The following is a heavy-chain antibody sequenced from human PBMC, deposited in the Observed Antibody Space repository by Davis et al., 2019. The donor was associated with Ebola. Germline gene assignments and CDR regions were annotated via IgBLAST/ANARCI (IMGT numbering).Heavy chain of an antibody. J-gene: IGHJ4*02. CDR2: YYYTGTT. V-gene: IGHV4-30-4*07. CDR1: GGFVSSGGYS. Sequence: SETLSLTCAVSGGFVSSGGYSWSWIRQPPGKGLEWIGYYYYTGTTYYNPSLKSRVTISVDTSKNHFSLKLSSVTAADTAVYYCARAQFPTTSDHWGQGTLVTVSS. CDR3: ARAQFPTTSDH. D-gene: IGHD1-1*01.